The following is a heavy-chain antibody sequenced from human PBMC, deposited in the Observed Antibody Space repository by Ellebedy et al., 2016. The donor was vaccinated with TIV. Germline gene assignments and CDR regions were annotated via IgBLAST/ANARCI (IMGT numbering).Heavy chain of an antibody. V-gene: IGHV4-34*01. CDR1: GGSFSGYY. CDR3: ARGLPYGFGESRNWFDP. Sequence: MPSETLSLTCAVYGGSFSGYYWSWIRQPPGKGLEWIGEINHSGSTNYNPSLKSRVTISVDTSKNQFSLKLSSVTAADTAVYYCARGLPYGFGESRNWFDPWGQGTLVTVSS. J-gene: IGHJ5*02. D-gene: IGHD3-10*01. CDR2: INHSGST.